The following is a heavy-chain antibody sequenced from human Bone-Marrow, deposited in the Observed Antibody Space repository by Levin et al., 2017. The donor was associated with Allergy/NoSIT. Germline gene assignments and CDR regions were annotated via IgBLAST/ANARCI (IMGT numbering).Heavy chain of an antibody. J-gene: IGHJ6*03. CDR3: AREGPPLDWLSSQFYYYYMDV. V-gene: IGHV3-48*03. CDR2: INSAGDII. Sequence: GESLKISCTASEFTFSSYEMNWFRQAPGKGLEWLAYINSAGDIIYYADSVQGRFTISRDNAKNSLYLHMNSLRAEDTAVYHCAREGPPLDWLSSQFYYYYMDVWGKGTTVTVSS. D-gene: IGHD3/OR15-3a*01. CDR1: EFTFSSYE.